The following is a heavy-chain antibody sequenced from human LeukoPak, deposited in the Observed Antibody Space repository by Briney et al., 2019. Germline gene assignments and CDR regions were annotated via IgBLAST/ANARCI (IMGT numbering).Heavy chain of an antibody. CDR1: GFTFSDYA. Sequence: GGSLRLSCAASGFTFSDYAMNWVRQAPGKGLEWVSTISGSGGSTYYAGSVKGRFTISRDNPKNTLYLQMNSLRAEDTAVYYCAKARAAMVTDYWGQGTLVTVSS. D-gene: IGHD5-18*01. CDR3: AKARAAMVTDY. V-gene: IGHV3-23*01. J-gene: IGHJ4*02. CDR2: ISGSGGST.